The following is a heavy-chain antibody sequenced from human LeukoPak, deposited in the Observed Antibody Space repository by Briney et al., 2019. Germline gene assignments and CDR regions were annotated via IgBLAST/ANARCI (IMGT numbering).Heavy chain of an antibody. V-gene: IGHV3-23*01. Sequence: GGSLRLPCAASGLRFSNYAMSWVRQPPGKGLEWVSAISGSGGSTYYADSVRGRFTISRDNSKNTLYLQMNSLRAEDTAVYYCAKSLALLVVTSVDYWGLGTLVTVSS. D-gene: IGHD3-22*01. J-gene: IGHJ4*02. CDR2: ISGSGGST. CDR3: AKSLALLVVTSVDY. CDR1: GLRFSNYA.